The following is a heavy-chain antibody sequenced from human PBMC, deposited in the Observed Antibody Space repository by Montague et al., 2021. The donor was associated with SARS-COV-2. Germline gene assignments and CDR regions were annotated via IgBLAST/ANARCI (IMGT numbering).Heavy chain of an antibody. D-gene: IGHD3-10*01. Sequence: SETLSLTCAVYGGSFSGYHWNWIRQPPGRGLEWIGEINHGGITNYNPSLKSRLTISADTSENQFSLKLSSVTAADTAVYYCARGSGVYYYYYYGMDVWGQGTTVTVSS. CDR2: INHGGIT. CDR3: ARGSGVYYYYYYGMDV. V-gene: IGHV4-34*01. CDR1: GGSFSGYH. J-gene: IGHJ6*02.